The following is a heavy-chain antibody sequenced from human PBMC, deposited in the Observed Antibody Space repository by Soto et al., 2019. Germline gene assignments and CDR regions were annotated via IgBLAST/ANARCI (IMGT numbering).Heavy chain of an antibody. CDR2: ISGSGGNT. CDR1: GFTFSSYA. D-gene: IGHD6-6*01. Sequence: VQLLESGGGLVQPGGSLRLSCAASGFTFSSYALSWVRQAPGKGLEWVSAISGSGGNTYYADSVKGRFTISRDNSKNTVYLQVNSLRAEDTAVYYCAGYSSSSVAYYYYGMDVWGQGTTVTVSS. V-gene: IGHV3-23*01. J-gene: IGHJ6*02. CDR3: AGYSSSSVAYYYYGMDV.